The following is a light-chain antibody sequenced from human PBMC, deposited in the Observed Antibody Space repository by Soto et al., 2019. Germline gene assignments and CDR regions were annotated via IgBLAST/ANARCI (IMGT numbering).Light chain of an antibody. Sequence: QYALTQPASVSRSPGQSNTISCNGTSSDVGCYNYVSWYQQHPGKAPKLMIYDVSNRTSGVSHRFSGSKSGNTASLTIYGLQAEDQADYDCSSYTGSRTLVVFGGGTKFTVL. CDR3: SSYTGSRTLVV. CDR1: SSDVGCYNY. J-gene: IGLJ2*01. V-gene: IGLV2-14*01. CDR2: DVS.